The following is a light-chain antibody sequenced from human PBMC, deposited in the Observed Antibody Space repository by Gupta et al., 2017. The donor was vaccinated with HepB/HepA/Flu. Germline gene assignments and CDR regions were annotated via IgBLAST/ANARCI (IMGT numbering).Light chain of an antibody. CDR3: QQYGDSPLT. V-gene: IGKV3-20*01. CDR1: QSVSSGF. CDR2: GAS. Sequence: EIAFTLSPGTLSLSPGATATLSCRASQSVSSGFLAWYQQKPGQAPRLLIHGASSRATGIPDRFSGSWSGTDFTLTISRLEPEDFAVYYCQQYGDSPLTFGAGTKVEIK. J-gene: IGKJ4*01.